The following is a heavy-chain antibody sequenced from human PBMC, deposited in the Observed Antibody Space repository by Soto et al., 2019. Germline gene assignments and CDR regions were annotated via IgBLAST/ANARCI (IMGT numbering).Heavy chain of an antibody. V-gene: IGHV4-39*07. CDR3: ARGYCSSTICYIWDNWFDP. CDR2: IYYSGRT. CDR1: GGSIRSSSYY. J-gene: IGHJ5*02. Sequence: PSETLSLTCTVSGGSIRSSSYYWGWIRQPPGKGLEWIGCIYYSGRTQYNPSLKSRVTISVDTSKKQFSLKLSSVTAADTGVYYCARGYCSSTICYIWDNWFDPWGQGTLVTVS. D-gene: IGHD2-2*02.